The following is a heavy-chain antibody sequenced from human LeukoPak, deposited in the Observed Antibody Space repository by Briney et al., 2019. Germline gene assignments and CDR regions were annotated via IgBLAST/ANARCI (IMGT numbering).Heavy chain of an antibody. J-gene: IGHJ3*02. CDR3: ARETKLAGADDAFDI. V-gene: IGHV1-69*05. CDR2: IIPIFGTA. CDR1: GFTFSSYA. Sequence: GGSLRLSCAASGFTFSSYAISWVRQAPGQGLEWMGRIIPIFGTANYAQKFQGRVTITTDESTSTAYMELSSLRSEDTAVYYCARETKLAGADDAFDIWGQGTMVTVSS. D-gene: IGHD6-6*01.